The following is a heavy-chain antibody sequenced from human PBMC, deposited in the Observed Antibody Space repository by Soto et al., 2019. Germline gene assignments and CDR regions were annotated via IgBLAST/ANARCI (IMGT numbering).Heavy chain of an antibody. J-gene: IGHJ4*02. Sequence: GGSLRLSFAASGFTFSSYGMPWLRQAPGKGLEWVAVISYDGSNKYYADSVKGRFTISRDDSKNTLYLQMNSLRAEDTAVYYCAKSRGWFRTLDYWGQGTLVTVSS. V-gene: IGHV3-30*18. D-gene: IGHD6-19*01. CDR2: ISYDGSNK. CDR3: AKSRGWFRTLDY. CDR1: GFTFSSYG.